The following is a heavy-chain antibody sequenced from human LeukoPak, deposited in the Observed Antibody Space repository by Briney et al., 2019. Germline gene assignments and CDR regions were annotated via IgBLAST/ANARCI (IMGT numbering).Heavy chain of an antibody. CDR3: ARLDDSSGYYFLFDY. V-gene: IGHV4-59*08. J-gene: IGHJ4*02. Sequence: SETLSLTCTVSGGSISSYYWSWIRKPPGKGLEWIGYIYYSGSTNYNPSLKSRVTISVDTSKNQFSLKLSSVTAADTAVYYCARLDDSSGYYFLFDYWGQGTLVTVSS. D-gene: IGHD3-22*01. CDR2: IYYSGST. CDR1: GGSISSYY.